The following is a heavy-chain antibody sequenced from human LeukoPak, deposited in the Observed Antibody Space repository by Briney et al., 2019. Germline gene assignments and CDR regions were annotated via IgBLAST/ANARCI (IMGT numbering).Heavy chain of an antibody. CDR2: IKEDGSEK. Sequence: PGGSLRLSCAASGFTLSSYWMSWVRQAPGKGLEWVARIKEDGSEKYYGDSVKGRFTVSRDNAKNSLYLQMNSLRAEDTALYSCARGRGYNYIYWGQGTLVTVSS. D-gene: IGHD5-18*01. CDR1: GFTLSSYW. J-gene: IGHJ4*02. CDR3: ARGRGYNYIY. V-gene: IGHV3-7*03.